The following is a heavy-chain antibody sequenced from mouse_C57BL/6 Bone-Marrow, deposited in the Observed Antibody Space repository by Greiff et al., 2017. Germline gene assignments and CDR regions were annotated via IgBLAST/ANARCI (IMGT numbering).Heavy chain of an antibody. D-gene: IGHD2-4*01. CDR1: GYAFSSSW. Sequence: QVQLQQSGPELVKPGASVKISCKASGYAFSSSWMNWVNQRPGKGLEWIGRIYPGDGDTNYNGKFKGKATLTADKSSSTAYMQLSSLTSEDSAVYFCAREVDYDYDGTGFDYWGQGTTLTVSS. CDR3: AREVDYDYDGTGFDY. CDR2: IYPGDGDT. V-gene: IGHV1-82*01. J-gene: IGHJ2*01.